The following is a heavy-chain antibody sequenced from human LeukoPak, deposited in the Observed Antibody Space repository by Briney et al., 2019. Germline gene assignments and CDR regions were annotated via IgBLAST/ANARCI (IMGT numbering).Heavy chain of an antibody. CDR2: FDPEDGET. D-gene: IGHD5-12*01. V-gene: IGHV1-24*01. J-gene: IGHJ4*02. CDR1: GYTLIELS. CDR3: ATQAFSGYGFDY. Sequence: ASVKVSCKVSGYTLIELSMHWVRQAPGKGLEWMGGFDPEDGETIYAQKFQGRVTMTEDTSTDTAYMELSSLRSEDTAVYYCATQAFSGYGFDYWGQRTLVTVSS.